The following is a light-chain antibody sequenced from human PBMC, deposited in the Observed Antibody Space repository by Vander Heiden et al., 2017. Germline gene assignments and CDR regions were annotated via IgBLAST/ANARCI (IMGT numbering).Light chain of an antibody. J-gene: IGKJ1*01. V-gene: IGKV3-20*01. CDR3: QQYGRSPRT. Sequence: EIVLTQSPGTLSLSPGERATLSCRASQSVSSTYLAWYQQKSGQAPRLLIYGASSRATGIPDRFSGSGSGTDFTLTISRLEPEDFAMYYCQQYGRSPRTFGQGTKVDIK. CDR2: GAS. CDR1: QSVSSTY.